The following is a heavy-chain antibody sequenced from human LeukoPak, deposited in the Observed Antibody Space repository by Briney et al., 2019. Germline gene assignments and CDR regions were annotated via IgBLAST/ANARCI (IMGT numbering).Heavy chain of an antibody. CDR1: GFTFSNYG. V-gene: IGHV3-23*01. Sequence: GGSLRLSCAASGFTFSNYGMGWVRQAPGKGLEWVSSISGSSGVSTYYADSVKGRFTISRDNSKNTLYLQMNRLRDDDTAVYSCAKRYYSDSSGYYYYYSSMDVWGQGTTVTVSS. CDR2: ISGSSGVST. CDR3: AKRYYSDSSGYYYYYSSMDV. D-gene: IGHD3-22*01. J-gene: IGHJ6*02.